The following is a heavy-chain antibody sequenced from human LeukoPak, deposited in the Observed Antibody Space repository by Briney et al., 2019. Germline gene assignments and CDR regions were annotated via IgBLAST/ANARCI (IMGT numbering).Heavy chain of an antibody. CDR1: GFTFSGYG. CDR2: ISSSGSTI. Sequence: GGSLRLSCAASGFTFSGYGMNWVRQAPGKGLEWVSYISSSGSTIYYADSVKGRFTISRDNAKNSLYLQMNSLRAEDTAVYYCARDRYYVLDYWGQRILVTVSS. CDR3: ARDRYYVLDY. D-gene: IGHD3-10*02. V-gene: IGHV3-48*04. J-gene: IGHJ4*02.